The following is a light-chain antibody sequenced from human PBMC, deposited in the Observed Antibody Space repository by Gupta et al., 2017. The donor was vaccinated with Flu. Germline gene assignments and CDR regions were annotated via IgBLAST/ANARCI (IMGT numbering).Light chain of an antibody. CDR1: SNYVGSYNF. CDR3: CSYAHYVR. J-gene: IGLJ2*01. CDR2: EGT. Sequence: QSALTQPASVSGSPGQSIAISCTGTSNYVGSYNFVSWYQQHPGKAPKLIIYEGTKRPSGVSNRFSGSESGNTASLTISGLQAEDEADYYCCSYAHYVRIGGGTKVTVL. V-gene: IGLV2-23*01.